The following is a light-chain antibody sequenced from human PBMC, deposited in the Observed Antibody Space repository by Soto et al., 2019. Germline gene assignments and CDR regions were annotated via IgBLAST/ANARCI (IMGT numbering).Light chain of an antibody. J-gene: IGLJ2*01. CDR1: SSNIGNNA. CDR3: AAWDDSLKDVV. Sequence: QAVVTQPPSVSEAPRQRVTISCSGSSSNIGNNAVNWYQQLPGKAPKLLIYYDDLLPSGVSDRFSGSKSGTSASLAISGLQSEDEADYYCAAWDDSLKDVVFGGGTKLTVL. CDR2: YDD. V-gene: IGLV1-36*01.